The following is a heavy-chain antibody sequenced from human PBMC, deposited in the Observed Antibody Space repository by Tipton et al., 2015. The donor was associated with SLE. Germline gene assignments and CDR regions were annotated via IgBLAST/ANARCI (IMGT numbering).Heavy chain of an antibody. D-gene: IGHD6-19*01. CDR3: ARGGYSSGWYGDYFVY. V-gene: IGHV4-59*01. CDR1: GDSISPYY. CDR2: IYYTGTT. Sequence: TLSLTCTVSGDSISPYYWNWIRQSPGKGLEWLGNIYYTGTTNYNPSLKTRLSLSLDTSKNQLSLKLSSVTAADTAVFYCARGGYSSGWYGDYFVYCGQGTLVTVSS. J-gene: IGHJ4*02.